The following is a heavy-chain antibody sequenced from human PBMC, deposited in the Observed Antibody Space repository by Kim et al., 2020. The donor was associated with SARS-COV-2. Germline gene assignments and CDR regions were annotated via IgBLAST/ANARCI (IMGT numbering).Heavy chain of an antibody. CDR3: ARAGGLTYYYGMDV. D-gene: IGHD3-9*01. Sequence: ADSVRGPVTSSRDNATNSLYLQMNSRRAEDTAVYYCARAGGLTYYYGMDVWGQGTTVTVSS. J-gene: IGHJ6*02. V-gene: IGHV3-21*01.